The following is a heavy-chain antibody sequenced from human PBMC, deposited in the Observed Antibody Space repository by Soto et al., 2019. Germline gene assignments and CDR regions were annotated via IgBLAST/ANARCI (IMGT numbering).Heavy chain of an antibody. Sequence: SETLSLTCTVSGGSISSGGYYWSWIRQHPGKGLEWIGYIYYSGSTYYNPSLKSRVTISVDASKNQFSLKLSSVTAADTAVYYCARGGDIVVVPAAKFWFDPWGQGTLVTVSS. D-gene: IGHD2-2*01. V-gene: IGHV4-31*03. J-gene: IGHJ5*02. CDR2: IYYSGST. CDR3: ARGGDIVVVPAAKFWFDP. CDR1: GGSISSGGYY.